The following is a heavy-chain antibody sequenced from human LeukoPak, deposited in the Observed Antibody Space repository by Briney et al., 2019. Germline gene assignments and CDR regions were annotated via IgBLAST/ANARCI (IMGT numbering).Heavy chain of an antibody. V-gene: IGHV1-46*01. Sequence: ASVKVSCKASGYTFTSYYMHWVRQAPGQGLEWMGIINPSGGSTSYAQKFQGRVTMTRDTSTSTAYMELRSLRSDDTAVYYCARDKPSGPDWFDPWGQGTLVTVSS. J-gene: IGHJ5*02. CDR1: GYTFTSYY. D-gene: IGHD3-3*01. CDR2: INPSGGST. CDR3: ARDKPSGPDWFDP.